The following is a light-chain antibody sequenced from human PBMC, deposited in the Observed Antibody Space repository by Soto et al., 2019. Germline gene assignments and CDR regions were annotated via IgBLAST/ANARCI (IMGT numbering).Light chain of an antibody. CDR1: SSDVGAYNY. CDR3: CSFTSITTYV. Sequence: QSVLTQPASVSGSLGQSITISCTGTSSDVGAYNYVSWYQQQPGKAPKLMISEVSNRPSGVSNRFSGSKSGNTASLTISGLRAEDEADYYCCSFTSITTYVFGTGTKVTVL. V-gene: IGLV2-14*01. CDR2: EVS. J-gene: IGLJ1*01.